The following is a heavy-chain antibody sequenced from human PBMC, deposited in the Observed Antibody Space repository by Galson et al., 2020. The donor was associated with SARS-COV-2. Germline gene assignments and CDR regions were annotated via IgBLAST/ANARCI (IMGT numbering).Heavy chain of an antibody. CDR3: ARHENIAVAGGFDP. Sequence: SQTLSLTCTVSGGSISSYYWSWIRQPPGTGLEWIGYIYYSGSTNYNPSLKSRVTISVDTSKNQFSLKLSSVTAADTAVYYCARHENIAVAGGFDPWGQGTLVTVSS. CDR1: GGSISSYY. J-gene: IGHJ5*02. CDR2: IYYSGST. D-gene: IGHD6-19*01. V-gene: IGHV4-59*08.